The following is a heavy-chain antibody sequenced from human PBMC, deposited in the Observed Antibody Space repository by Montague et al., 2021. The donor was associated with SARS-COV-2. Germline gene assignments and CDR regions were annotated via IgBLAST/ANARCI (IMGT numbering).Heavy chain of an antibody. D-gene: IGHD3-10*01. Sequence: TLSLTCTVSGGSISSGGYYWSWIRQHPGKGLEWIGYIYYSGSTYYNPSLKSRVTISVDTSKNQFSLKLSSVTAADTAVYYCALNYFRVRSWYGLDVWGQGTPVTVSS. CDR1: GGSISSGGYY. CDR2: IYYSGST. V-gene: IGHV4-31*03. CDR3: ALNYFRVRSWYGLDV. J-gene: IGHJ6*02.